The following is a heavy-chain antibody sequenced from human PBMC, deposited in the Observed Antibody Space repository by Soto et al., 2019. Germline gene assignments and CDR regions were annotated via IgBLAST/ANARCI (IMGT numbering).Heavy chain of an antibody. J-gene: IGHJ4*02. D-gene: IGHD6-13*01. V-gene: IGHV3-21*01. CDR3: ARTNIAAAVLGY. CDR2: ISSSSSYI. CDR1: GFTFSSYS. Sequence: EVQLVESGGGLVKPGGSLRLSCAASGFTFSSYSMNWVRQAPGKGLEWVSSISSSSSYIYYADSVKGRFTISRDNAKTSLYLQMNSLRAEDTAVYYCARTNIAAAVLGYWGQGTLVTVSS.